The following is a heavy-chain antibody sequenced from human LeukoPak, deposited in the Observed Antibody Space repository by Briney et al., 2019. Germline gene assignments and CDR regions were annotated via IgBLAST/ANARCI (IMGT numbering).Heavy chain of an antibody. CDR2: IYYSGST. Sequence: SETLSLTCTVSGGSISSYYWSWLRQPPGKGLEWIGYIYYSGSTNYNPSLKSRVTISVDTSKNQFSLKLSSVTAADTAVYYCARDPLTYSGHPYGMDVWGQGTTVTVSS. CDR1: GGSISSYY. CDR3: ARDPLTYSGHPYGMDV. J-gene: IGHJ6*02. V-gene: IGHV4-59*01. D-gene: IGHD5-12*01.